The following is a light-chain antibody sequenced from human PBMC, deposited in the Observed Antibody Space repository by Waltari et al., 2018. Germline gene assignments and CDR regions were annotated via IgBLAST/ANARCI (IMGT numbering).Light chain of an antibody. Sequence: DIVMTQSPLSLPVTPGEPASISCRSSPSLLHSYGKIFFDWYLQKPGQSPQLLIYLGSNRASGVPDRFSGSRSGTDFTLKISRVEAEDVGVYYCMQALQTPYTFGQGTKLEIK. J-gene: IGKJ2*01. CDR1: PSLLHSYGKIF. CDR2: LGS. V-gene: IGKV2-28*01. CDR3: MQALQTPYT.